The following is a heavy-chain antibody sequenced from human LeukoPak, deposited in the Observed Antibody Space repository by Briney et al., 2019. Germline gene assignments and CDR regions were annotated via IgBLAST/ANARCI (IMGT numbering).Heavy chain of an antibody. J-gene: IGHJ5*02. CDR2: ISNGKT. CDR1: GFPFRSHA. D-gene: IGHD2-15*01. Sequence: GGSLRLSCAASGFPFRSHAMSWVRQPPGKGLEWVAAISNGKTYYADSVRGRFAISRDDSTNTVYLHMNSLRDEDTALYHCVREAGYCAPVCVKTNWFDPWGQGILVTVSS. V-gene: IGHV3-23*01. CDR3: VREAGYCAPVCVKTNWFDP.